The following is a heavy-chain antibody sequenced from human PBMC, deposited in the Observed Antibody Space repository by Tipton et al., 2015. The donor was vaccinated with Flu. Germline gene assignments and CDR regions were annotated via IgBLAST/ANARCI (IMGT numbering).Heavy chain of an antibody. Sequence: SLRLSCATSGFTFSNYWMSWIRQTPRKGLEWVAHISLDGSDKYYVGSVKGRFTISRDNAKKSLSLQMSSLRAEDTAVYYCAAFCGGDCYIFNYWGQGTLVTVSS. CDR1: GFTFSNYW. CDR3: AAFCGGDCYIFNY. V-gene: IGHV3-7*03. CDR2: ISLDGSDK. D-gene: IGHD2-21*01. J-gene: IGHJ4*02.